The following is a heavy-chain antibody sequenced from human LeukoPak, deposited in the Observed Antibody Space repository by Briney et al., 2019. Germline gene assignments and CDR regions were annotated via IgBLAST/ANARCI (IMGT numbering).Heavy chain of an antibody. CDR3: ARDPNGDYIGAFDM. J-gene: IGHJ3*02. V-gene: IGHV3-11*01. CDR1: GFTFSDYY. Sequence: GGSLRLSCAASGFTFSDYYMSWIRQAPGKGLEWVSYISSSGSTTYYADSVKGRFTISRDTSKNTLYLQMNSLRAEDTATYYCARDPNGDYIGAFDMWGQGTMVTVS. CDR2: ISSSGSTT. D-gene: IGHD4-17*01.